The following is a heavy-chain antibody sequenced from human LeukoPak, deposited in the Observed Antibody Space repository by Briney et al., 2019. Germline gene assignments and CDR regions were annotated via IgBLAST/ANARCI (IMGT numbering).Heavy chain of an antibody. V-gene: IGHV3-23*01. CDR3: AKDGDKYHFYYYMDV. J-gene: IGHJ6*03. D-gene: IGHD2-21*02. CDR1: GFTFSSHA. Sequence: PGGSLRLSCAASGFTFSSHAMTWDRQAPGKGLEWVSTVTGDGDVTFYADSVKGRFAISRDNSKDTLSLQMHSLRAEDTAIYYCAKDGDKYHFYYYMDVWGKGTTVTVSS. CDR2: VTGDGDVT.